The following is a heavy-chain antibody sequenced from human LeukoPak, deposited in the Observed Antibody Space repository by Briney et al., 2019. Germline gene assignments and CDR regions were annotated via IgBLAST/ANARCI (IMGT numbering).Heavy chain of an antibody. J-gene: IGHJ6*02. V-gene: IGHV3-30-3*01. CDR3: ARGPSSSSHYYYGMDV. Sequence: GGSLRLSCAASGFTFSSYAMHWVRQAPGKGLEWVAVISYDGSNKYYADSVKGRFTISRDNSKNTLYLQMNSLRAEDTAVYYCARGPSSSSHYYYGMDVWGQGTTVTVSS. D-gene: IGHD6-6*01. CDR1: GFTFSSYA. CDR2: ISYDGSNK.